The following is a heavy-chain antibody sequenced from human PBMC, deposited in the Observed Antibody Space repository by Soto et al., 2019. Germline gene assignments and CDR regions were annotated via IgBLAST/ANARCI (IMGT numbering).Heavy chain of an antibody. CDR2: IWYDGSNK. Sequence: QVQLVESGGGVVQPGRSLRLSCAASGFTFSSYGMHWVRQAPGKGLEWVAVIWYDGSNKYYADSVKGRFTISRDNSKNTMYLQMNSLRADDTAVYYCARGPHILTVYTRWYFDLWGGGTLDTVSS. J-gene: IGHJ2*01. D-gene: IGHD3-9*01. CDR3: ARGPHILTVYTRWYFDL. V-gene: IGHV3-33*01. CDR1: GFTFSSYG.